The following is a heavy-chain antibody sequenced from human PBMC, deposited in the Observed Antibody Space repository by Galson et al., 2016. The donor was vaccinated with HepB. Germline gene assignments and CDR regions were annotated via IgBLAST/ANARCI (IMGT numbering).Heavy chain of an antibody. Sequence: SLRLSCAASGFTFSSYAMSWVRQSPGKGLEWLSAISGSGGTTYYADSVKGRFTLSRDNSKNTLYLQMNSLRAEDTAIYYCSKEGGHIHGNPTDWGQGTLVTVSS. J-gene: IGHJ4*02. V-gene: IGHV3-23*01. CDR1: GFTFSSYA. D-gene: IGHD5-18*01. CDR2: ISGSGGTT. CDR3: SKEGGHIHGNPTD.